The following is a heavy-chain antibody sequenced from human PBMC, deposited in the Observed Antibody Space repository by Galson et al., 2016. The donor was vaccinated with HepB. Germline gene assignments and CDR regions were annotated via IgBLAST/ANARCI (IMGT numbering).Heavy chain of an antibody. D-gene: IGHD1-1*01. V-gene: IGHV2-70*13. Sequence: PALVKPTQTLTLTCTFSGFSLSTRGTCVSWIRQPPGKALEWLALIDWDDNKYNSTSLKTRLTISKGTSENQVVLRMTDMDPVDTGTYSCARSTSVASFDYWGQGILVSVSS. CDR1: GFSLSTRGTC. CDR2: IDWDDNK. J-gene: IGHJ4*02. CDR3: ARSTSVASFDY.